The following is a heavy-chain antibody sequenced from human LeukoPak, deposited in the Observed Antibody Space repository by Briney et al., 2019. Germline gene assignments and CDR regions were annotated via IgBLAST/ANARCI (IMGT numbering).Heavy chain of an antibody. D-gene: IGHD3-22*01. V-gene: IGHV3-21*01. J-gene: IGHJ4*02. Sequence: GGSLRLSCAASGFTFSSYSMNWVRRAPGKGLEWVSSISSSSSYIYYADSVKGRFTISRDNAKNSLYLQMNSLRAEDTAVYYCARDLDYYDSSGPSSDWGQGTLVTVSS. CDR1: GFTFSSYS. CDR2: ISSSSSYI. CDR3: ARDLDYYDSSGPSSD.